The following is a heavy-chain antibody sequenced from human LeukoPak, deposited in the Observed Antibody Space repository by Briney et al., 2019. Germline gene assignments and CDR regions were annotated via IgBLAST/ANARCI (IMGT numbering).Heavy chain of an antibody. V-gene: IGHV4-39*01. D-gene: IGHD3/OR15-3a*01. J-gene: IGHJ4*02. CDR2: IYYSGNT. CDR3: ARQTGSGLFILP. Sequence: SETLSLTCTVSGVSISSSNSYWGWIRQPPGKGLEWIGSIYYSGNTYYNASLKSQVSISMDTSKNQFSLRLTSVTAADTAVYYCARQTGSGLFILPGGQGTLVTVSS. CDR1: GVSISSSNSY.